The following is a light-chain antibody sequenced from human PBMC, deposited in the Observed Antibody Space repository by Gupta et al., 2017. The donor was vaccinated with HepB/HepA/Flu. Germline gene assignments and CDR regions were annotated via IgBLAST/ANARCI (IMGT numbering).Light chain of an antibody. CDR1: QTISTY. Sequence: DIQVTQSPSSLSASIGDRVTITCRTSQTISTYLNWYQQKPGKAPRLLIYDASNLQSGVPSRFSGSRSGTDFTLTISSLQFEDFATYYCQQSYSIPYTFGQGTKLEIK. CDR2: DAS. J-gene: IGKJ2*01. CDR3: QQSYSIPYT. V-gene: IGKV1-39*01.